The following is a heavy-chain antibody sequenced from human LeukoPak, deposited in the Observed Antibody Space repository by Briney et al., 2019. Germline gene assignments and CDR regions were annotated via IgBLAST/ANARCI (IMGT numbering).Heavy chain of an antibody. CDR3: ARDGRCSGNSCYPFDY. V-gene: IGHV4-38-2*02. J-gene: IGHJ4*02. D-gene: IGHD2-15*01. Sequence: SETLSLTCAVSGYSINSGYYWGWIRPPPGKGLEWIGSMYHRGNTYYNPSLKRRVTISVDTSKNQFSLKLSSVTAADTAVYYCARDGRCSGNSCYPFDYWGQGTLVAVSS. CDR1: GYSINSGYY. CDR2: MYHRGNT.